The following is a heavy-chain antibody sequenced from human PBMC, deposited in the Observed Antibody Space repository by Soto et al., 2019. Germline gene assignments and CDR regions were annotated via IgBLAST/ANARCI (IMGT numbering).Heavy chain of an antibody. J-gene: IGHJ3*02. D-gene: IGHD6-19*01. Sequence: GGSLRLSCAASGFTFSSYDMHWVRQATGKGLEWVSAIGTAGDTYYPGSVKGRFTISRENAKNSLYLQMNSLRAEDTAVYYCARDQHSSGWTDAFDIWGQGTMVTVSS. CDR1: GFTFSSYD. CDR3: ARDQHSSGWTDAFDI. V-gene: IGHV3-13*01. CDR2: IGTAGDT.